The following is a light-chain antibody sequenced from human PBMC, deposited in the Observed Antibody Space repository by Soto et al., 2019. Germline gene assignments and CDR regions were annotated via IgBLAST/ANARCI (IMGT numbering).Light chain of an antibody. Sequence: EIVLTQFPGTLSLSPGEGATLSCRASQSVDNYLAWYQQKPGQAPRLLIFDASFRATGTPARFSGSGSGTNFPLSISRLEPEDFAVYYCLQRNTGPGTFGQGTK. V-gene: IGKV3-11*01. CDR2: DAS. J-gene: IGKJ1*01. CDR1: QSVDNY. CDR3: LQRNTGPGT.